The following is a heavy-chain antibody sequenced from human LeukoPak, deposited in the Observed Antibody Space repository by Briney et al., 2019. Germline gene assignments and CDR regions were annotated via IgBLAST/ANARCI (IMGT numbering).Heavy chain of an antibody. D-gene: IGHD4-17*01. Sequence: GGSLRLSCAASGFTFSSYAMSWVRQAPGKGLEWVSAISGSGGSTYYADSVKGRFTISRDSSKNTLYLQMNSLRAEDTAVYYCAKDSRHHDYGDWYFDYWGQGTLVTVSS. CDR1: GFTFSSYA. CDR3: AKDSRHHDYGDWYFDY. CDR2: ISGSGGST. V-gene: IGHV3-23*01. J-gene: IGHJ4*02.